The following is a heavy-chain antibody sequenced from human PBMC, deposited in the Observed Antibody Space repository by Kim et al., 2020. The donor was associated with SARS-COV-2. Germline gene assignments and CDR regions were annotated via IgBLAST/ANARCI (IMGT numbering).Heavy chain of an antibody. V-gene: IGHV3-30*18. CDR3: AKDNGYNIYYNYYYGID. CDR2: ISYDGSNK. Sequence: GGSLRLSCAASGFTFSSYGMHWVRQAPGKGLEWVAVISYDGSNKYYADSVKGRFTISRDNSKNTLYLQMNSLRVEDTAVYYCAKDNGYNIYYNYYYGID. CDR1: GFTFSSYG. D-gene: IGHD3-9*01. J-gene: IGHJ6*01.